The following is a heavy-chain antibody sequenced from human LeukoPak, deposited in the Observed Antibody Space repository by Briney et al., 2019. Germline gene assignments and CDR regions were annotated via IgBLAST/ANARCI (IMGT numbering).Heavy chain of an antibody. D-gene: IGHD2-15*01. Sequence: GGSLRLSCSASGFSFSNYFMHWVRQAPGEGLVWVSRISGDGTTTIYADSVKGRFTISRGNAKNTLYLQMNSLRAEDTAVYYCARRVDATRWFDPWGQGALVTVSS. J-gene: IGHJ5*02. V-gene: IGHV3-74*01. CDR1: GFSFSNYF. CDR2: ISGDGTTT. CDR3: ARRVDATRWFDP.